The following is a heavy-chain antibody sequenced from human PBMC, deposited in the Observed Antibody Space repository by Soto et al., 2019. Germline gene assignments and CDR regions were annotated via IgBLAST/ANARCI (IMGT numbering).Heavy chain of an antibody. CDR1: GYSFTSYL. J-gene: IGHJ3*02. Sequence: GESLKISCKGSGYSFTSYLIGWVRQMPGKGLEWMGIIYPGDSDTRYSPSFQAQVTISADKSISDAYLQWSSLKASDTDMYYCGSPVAIAAAGDAFDIWGQGTMVTVSS. D-gene: IGHD6-13*01. CDR3: GSPVAIAAAGDAFDI. V-gene: IGHV5-51*01. CDR2: IYPGDSDT.